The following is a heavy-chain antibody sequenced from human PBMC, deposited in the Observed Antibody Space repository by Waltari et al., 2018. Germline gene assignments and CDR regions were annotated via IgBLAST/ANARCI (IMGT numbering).Heavy chain of an antibody. V-gene: IGHV4-34*01. J-gene: IGHJ3*02. CDR2: LQHSGRP. Sequence: QVQLQQWGAGLLKPSETLSLTCAVYGGSFSGYYWSWIRQPQGKGLEWSGELQHSGRPNYNPSIKHGGTISVDTSKNQFSLKLSSVIAAHTDVYYCAIGGFGGSLSPVDAFDIWGQGTMVTVSS. CDR3: AIGGFGGSLSPVDAFDI. D-gene: IGHD3-10*01. CDR1: GGSFSGYY.